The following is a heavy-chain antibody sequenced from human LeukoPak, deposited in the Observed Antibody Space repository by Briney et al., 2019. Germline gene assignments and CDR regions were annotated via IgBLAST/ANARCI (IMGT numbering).Heavy chain of an antibody. CDR1: GFIFSNYW. Sequence: GGSLRLSCVASGFIFSNYWMSWVRQVPGKGLEWVANMKQDGREKYLADSVKGRFTISRDNAKNSVYLQMNSLTDEDTAVYYCARGGGSGRYGLLFDSWGEGTLVTVSS. D-gene: IGHD6-13*01. J-gene: IGHJ4*02. CDR2: MKQDGREK. CDR3: ARGGGSGRYGLLFDS. V-gene: IGHV3-7*01.